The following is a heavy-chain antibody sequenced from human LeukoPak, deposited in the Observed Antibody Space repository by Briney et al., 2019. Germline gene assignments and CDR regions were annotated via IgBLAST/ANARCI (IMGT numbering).Heavy chain of an antibody. V-gene: IGHV1-2*02. J-gene: IGHJ3*02. CDR3: ARPSYARGAFDI. Sequence: ASVKVSCKASGYTFTGYYMHWVRQAPGQGLEWMGWINPNSGGTNYAQKFQGRVTMTRDTPISTAYMELSRLRSDDTAVYYCARPSYARGAFDIWGQGTMVTVSS. CDR1: GYTFTGYY. CDR2: INPNSGGT. D-gene: IGHD3-10*02.